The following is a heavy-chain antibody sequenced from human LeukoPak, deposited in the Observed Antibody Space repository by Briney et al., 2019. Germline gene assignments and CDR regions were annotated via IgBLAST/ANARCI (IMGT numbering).Heavy chain of an antibody. CDR1: GFTFSTYW. D-gene: IGHD3-22*01. CDR2: ISSDGSST. CDR3: GSLTVVAKDH. J-gene: IGHJ4*02. Sequence: PGGSLRLSCAASGFTFSTYWMHWVRQAPGKGLVGVAQISSDGSSTSYADSVKGRFTISRDNAKNTLYLQMINLRAEGTAVYYCGSLTVVAKDHWGQGTLVTVSS. V-gene: IGHV3-74*01.